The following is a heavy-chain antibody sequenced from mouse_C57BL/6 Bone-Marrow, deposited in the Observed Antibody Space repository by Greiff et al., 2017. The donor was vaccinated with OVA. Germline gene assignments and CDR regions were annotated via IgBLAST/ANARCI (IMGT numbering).Heavy chain of an antibody. CDR2: IYPGNSDT. D-gene: IGHD1-1*01. CDR3: TSYGSSGYYFDY. Sequence: EVQLQQSGTVLARPGASVKMSCKTSGYTFTSYWMHWVKQRPGQGLEWIGAIYPGNSDTSYNQKFKGKAKLTAVTSASTAYMELSSLTNEDSAVYYCTSYGSSGYYFDYWGQGTPLTVSS. J-gene: IGHJ2*01. CDR1: GYTFTSYW. V-gene: IGHV1-5*01.